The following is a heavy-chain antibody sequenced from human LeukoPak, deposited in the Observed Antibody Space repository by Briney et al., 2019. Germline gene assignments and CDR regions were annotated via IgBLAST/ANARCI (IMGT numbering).Heavy chain of an antibody. CDR1: SGSIGSSSNY. J-gene: IGHJ5*02. D-gene: IGHD2-8*01. CDR3: ARASFNVVFGNWFDP. V-gene: IGHV4-39*01. CDR2: VYYSGST. Sequence: PSETLSLTCTVSSGSIGSSSNYWGWIRQAPGKWLEWIGNVYYSGSTFYNPPLKSRVTISVDTSKNQFSLKLRSVTAEDTAIYYCARASFNVVFGNWFDPWGQGTLVTVSS.